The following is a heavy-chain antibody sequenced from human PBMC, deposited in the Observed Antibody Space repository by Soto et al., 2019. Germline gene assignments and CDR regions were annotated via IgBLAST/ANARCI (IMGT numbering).Heavy chain of an antibody. Sequence: QVQLQESGPGLVKPSETLSLTCTVSGGSISSYYWSWIRQPAGKGLELIGRIYTSGSTNYNPSLKSRVTMSVDTSKNQFSLKLSSVTAADTAVYYCASGYDSSGYFLDAFDIWGQGTMVTVSS. V-gene: IGHV4-4*07. J-gene: IGHJ3*02. CDR1: GGSISSYY. D-gene: IGHD3-22*01. CDR2: IYTSGST. CDR3: ASGYDSSGYFLDAFDI.